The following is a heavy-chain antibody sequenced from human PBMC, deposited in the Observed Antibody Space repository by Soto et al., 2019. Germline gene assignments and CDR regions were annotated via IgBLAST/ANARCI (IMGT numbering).Heavy chain of an antibody. Sequence: QVQLVQSGAEVKKPGASVKVSCKASGYTFTSYGISWVGQAHGQGLEWMGWISAYTVNTKYAQKVKGIVTMTTDTSTSTDYLEVRSLRSDDTAVYYCASDAAACLKDDWGQGTLVTVSS. J-gene: IGHJ4*02. V-gene: IGHV1-18*01. CDR3: ASDAAACLKDD. D-gene: IGHD6-13*01. CDR2: ISAYTVNT. CDR1: GYTFTSYG.